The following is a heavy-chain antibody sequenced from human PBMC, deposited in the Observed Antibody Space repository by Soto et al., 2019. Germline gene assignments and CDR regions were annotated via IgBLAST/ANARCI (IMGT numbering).Heavy chain of an antibody. D-gene: IGHD6-19*01. J-gene: IGHJ6*03. Sequence: GGSLRLSCAASGFTFSSYWMHWVRQAPGKGLVWVSRINSDGSSTSYADSVKGRFTISRDNAKNTLYLQMNSLRAEDTAVYYCARGAQQWPYYYYYMDVWGKGTTVTVSS. CDR1: GFTFSSYW. CDR3: ARGAQQWPYYYYYMDV. CDR2: INSDGSST. V-gene: IGHV3-74*01.